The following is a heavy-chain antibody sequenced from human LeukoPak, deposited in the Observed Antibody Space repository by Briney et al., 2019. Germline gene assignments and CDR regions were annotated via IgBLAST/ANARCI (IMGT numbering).Heavy chain of an antibody. J-gene: IGHJ6*02. D-gene: IGHD6-19*01. CDR1: GFTFGDYA. CDR2: IRSKAYGGTT. CDR3: TRDLPYSSGWYNYYYYYGMDV. Sequence: GGSLRLSCTASGFTFGDYAMSWFRQAPGKGLEWVGFIRSKAYGGTTEYAASVKGRFTISRDDSKCIAYLQMNGLKTEDTAVYYCTRDLPYSSGWYNYYYYYGMDVWGQGTTVTVSS. V-gene: IGHV3-49*03.